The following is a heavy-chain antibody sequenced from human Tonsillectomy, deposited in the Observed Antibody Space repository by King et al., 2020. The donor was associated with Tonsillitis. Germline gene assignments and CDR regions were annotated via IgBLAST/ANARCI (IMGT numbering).Heavy chain of an antibody. D-gene: IGHD3-22*01. CDR2: ISSTSSYI. CDR3: ARYLSGDSSGYDAFDI. J-gene: IGHJ3*02. CDR1: GFTFSTYS. Sequence: VQLVESGGDLVKPGGSLRLSCAASGFTFSTYSMNWGRQAPGNGLEWVSSISSTSSYIYYADSLKGRFTISRDNAKNSLFLQMNSLRAEDTAVDYCARYLSGDSSGYDAFDIWGQGTMVTVSS. V-gene: IGHV3-21*01.